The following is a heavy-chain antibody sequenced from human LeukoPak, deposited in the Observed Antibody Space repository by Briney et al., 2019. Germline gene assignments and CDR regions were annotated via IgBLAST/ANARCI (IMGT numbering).Heavy chain of an antibody. CDR3: ARGYSGSYRIDY. V-gene: IGHV3-74*01. J-gene: IGHJ4*02. CDR2: INAEGSST. D-gene: IGHD1-26*01. Sequence: GGSLRLSCAASGFTFSNYWVHWVRQTPEKGLVWVSRINAEGSSTDYADSVKGRFTISRDNAKNTLYLQMNSLRSDDTALFYCARGYSGSYRIDYWGQGTLVTVSS. CDR1: GFTFSNYW.